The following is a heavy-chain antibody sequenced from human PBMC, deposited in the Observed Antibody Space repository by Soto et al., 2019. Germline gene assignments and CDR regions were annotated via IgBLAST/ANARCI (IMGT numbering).Heavy chain of an antibody. V-gene: IGHV4-4*02. CDR2: THHSGST. J-gene: IGHJ4*02. CDR3: ARRHGLDIDAYY. D-gene: IGHD3-10*01. Sequence: SETLSLTCAVSGDSVSTHYWWSWVRQSPGKGLEWIGETHHSGSTHYNPSLNSRVTISVDKSKNDFSLKLSSVTAADTAVYFCARRHGLDIDAYYWGQGILVTVSS. CDR1: GDSVSTHYW.